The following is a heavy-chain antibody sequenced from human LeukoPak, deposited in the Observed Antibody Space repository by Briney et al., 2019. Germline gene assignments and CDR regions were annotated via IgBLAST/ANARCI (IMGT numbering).Heavy chain of an antibody. J-gene: IGHJ4*02. CDR2: INPNSGGT. CDR1: GYTFTGYY. D-gene: IGHD5-18*01. CDR3: ARQSGYSYGFLDDY. Sequence: ASVKVSCKASGYTFTGYYMHWVRQAPGQGLERMGRINPNSGGTNYAQKFQGRVTMTRDTSISTAYMELSRLRSDDTAVYYCARQSGYSYGFLDDYWGQGTLVTVSS. V-gene: IGHV1-2*06.